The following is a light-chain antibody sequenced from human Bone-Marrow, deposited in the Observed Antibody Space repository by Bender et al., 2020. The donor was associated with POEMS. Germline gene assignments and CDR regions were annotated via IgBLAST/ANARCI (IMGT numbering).Light chain of an antibody. V-gene: IGLV2-8*01. Sequence: SALTQHPSASGSPGQSVTISCTGTSTNVAYYNYVSWYQQHPGKAPRLIIYEVTKRPSGVPDRFSGSKAGNTASLTISGLQAEDEADYYCCSYAGYSTVFGGGTKLTVL. J-gene: IGLJ3*02. CDR1: STNVAYYNY. CDR2: EVT. CDR3: CSYAGYSTV.